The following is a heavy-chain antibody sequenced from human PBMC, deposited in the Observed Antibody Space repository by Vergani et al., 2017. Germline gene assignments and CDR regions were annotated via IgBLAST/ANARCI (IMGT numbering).Heavy chain of an antibody. V-gene: IGHV4-34*01. J-gene: IGHJ4*02. CDR1: GGSFSGYY. CDR2: INHSGST. Sequence: QVQLQQWGAGLLKPSETLSLTCAVYGGSFSGYYWSWIRQPPGQGLEWIGEINHSGSTNYNPSLKRRVTISVDTSKNQFSLKLSSVTAADTAVYYCARGPPYCSGGSCYSSGFDYWGQGTLVTVSS. D-gene: IGHD2-15*01. CDR3: ARGPPYCSGGSCYSSGFDY.